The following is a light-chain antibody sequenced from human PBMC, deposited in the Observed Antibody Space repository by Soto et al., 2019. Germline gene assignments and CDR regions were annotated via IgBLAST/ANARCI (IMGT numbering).Light chain of an antibody. J-gene: IGLJ2*01. CDR1: DSNIGSNI. CDR3: AAWDDSMNGVV. V-gene: IGLV1-44*01. Sequence: QSALTQPPSASGTPGQRVTISCSGSDSNIGSNIVNWYQQLPGTDPKLLINSNNQRPSGVPDRFSASTSCTSASLVISGLQSEDEEDYYCAAWDDSMNGVVFAGGTKLTVL. CDR2: SNN.